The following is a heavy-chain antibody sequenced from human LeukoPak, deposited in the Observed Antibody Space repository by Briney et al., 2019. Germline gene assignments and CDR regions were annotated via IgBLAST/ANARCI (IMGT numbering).Heavy chain of an antibody. CDR2: IYTSGST. J-gene: IGHJ4*02. D-gene: IGHD3-22*01. V-gene: IGHV4-4*07. Sequence: SETLSLTCAVSGGSISSYYWSWIRQPAGKGLEWIGRIYTSGSTNYNPSLKSRVTISADTSKNQFSLKLTSVTAADTAVYYCAREYYGSSGYYNDYWGQGALVTVSS. CDR3: AREYYGSSGYYNDY. CDR1: GGSISSYY.